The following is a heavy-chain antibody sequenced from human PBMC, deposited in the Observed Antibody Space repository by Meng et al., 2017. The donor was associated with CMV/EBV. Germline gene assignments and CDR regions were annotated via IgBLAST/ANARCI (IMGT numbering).Heavy chain of an antibody. CDR1: GNTFTGYY. V-gene: IGHV1-2*02. D-gene: IGHD2-15*01. CDR3: ARDDGSLDY. Sequence: QGQLVRSGAEVKKPRAAVKVSCKSSGNTFTGYYMHWVRQAPGQGLGWMGWINPNSGGTNYAQKFQGRVTMTRDTSISTAYMELSRLRSDDTAVYYCARDDGSLDYWGQGTLVTVSS. CDR2: INPNSGGT. J-gene: IGHJ4*02.